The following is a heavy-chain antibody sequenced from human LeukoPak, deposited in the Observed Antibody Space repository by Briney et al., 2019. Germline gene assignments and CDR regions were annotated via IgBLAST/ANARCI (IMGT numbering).Heavy chain of an antibody. CDR2: FYYSGNT. D-gene: IGHD6-19*01. V-gene: IGHV4-59*01. J-gene: IGHJ4*02. Sequence: KSSETLSLTCTVSGGSISSYYWSWIRQPPGKGLEWIGYFYYSGNTNYNPSLKSRVTMSVDTSRNQFSLKLSSVTAADAAVYYCAGTKHWLSFDYWGQGILVTASS. CDR3: AGTKHWLSFDY. CDR1: GGSISSYY.